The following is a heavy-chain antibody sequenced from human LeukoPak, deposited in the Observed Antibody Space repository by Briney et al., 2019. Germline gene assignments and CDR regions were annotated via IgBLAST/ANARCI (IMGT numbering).Heavy chain of an antibody. J-gene: IGHJ4*02. V-gene: IGHV3-33*07. Sequence: PGGSLRLSCAASGFTFSSYGMYWVRQAPGKGLEWVAAIWNDGSNKYYAESVKGRFTISRDNSKNTLYLQMNSLRAEDTAVYYCARAGFRYDSRGWNYFDYWGQGTLVTVSS. CDR3: ARAGFRYDSRGWNYFDY. CDR2: IWNDGSNK. D-gene: IGHD3-22*01. CDR1: GFTFSSYG.